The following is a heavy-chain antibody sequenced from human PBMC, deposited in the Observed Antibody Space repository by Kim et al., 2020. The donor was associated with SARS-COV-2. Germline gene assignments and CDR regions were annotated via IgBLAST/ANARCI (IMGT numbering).Heavy chain of an antibody. Sequence: GGSLRLSCAASGFVFTSYSMHWVRQAPGKGPEWVSSITSRTSFIYYADSVKGRFTISRDNAKNLLYLQMNSLRAEDTAVYYCARDGYCSGGSCDASSWG. CDR2: ITSRTSFI. J-gene: IGHJ5*01. CDR1: GFVFTSYS. D-gene: IGHD2-15*01. V-gene: IGHV3-21*06. CDR3: ARDGYCSGGSCDASS.